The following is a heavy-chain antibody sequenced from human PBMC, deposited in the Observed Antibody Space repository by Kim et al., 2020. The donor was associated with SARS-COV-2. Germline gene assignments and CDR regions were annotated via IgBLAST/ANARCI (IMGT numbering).Heavy chain of an antibody. J-gene: IGHJ4*02. D-gene: IGHD1-26*01. Sequence: SETLSLTCTVSGGSISSSSYYWGWIRQPPGKGLEWIGSIYYSGSTYYNPSPKSRVTISVDTSKNQFSLKLSSVTAADTAVYYCARRVTVGAMGALDYWGQGTLVTVSS. CDR1: GGSISSSSYY. CDR3: ARRVTVGAMGALDY. V-gene: IGHV4-39*01. CDR2: IYYSGST.